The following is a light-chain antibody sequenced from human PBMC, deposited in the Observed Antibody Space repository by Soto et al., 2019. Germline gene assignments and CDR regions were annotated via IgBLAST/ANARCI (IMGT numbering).Light chain of an antibody. J-gene: IGLJ3*02. CDR1: SDSIASHY. CDR3: QSYDSSNHGV. V-gene: IGLV6-57*03. Sequence: NFLLTQPHSVSESPGKTVTISCTRSSDSIASHYVQWYQQRPGSAPSTVMFENNQRPSGVPDRFSGSIDTSSNSVSLTISGLRTEDEADYYCQSYDSSNHGVFGGGTKVTVL. CDR2: ENN.